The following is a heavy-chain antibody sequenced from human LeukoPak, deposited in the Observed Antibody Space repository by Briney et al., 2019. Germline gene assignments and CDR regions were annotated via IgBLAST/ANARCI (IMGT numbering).Heavy chain of an antibody. CDR3: ARGFSGYHSL. D-gene: IGHD5-12*01. J-gene: IGHJ4*02. CDR1: GGSFSGYY. V-gene: IGHV4-34*01. CDR2: INHSGST. Sequence: PSETLSLTCAVYGGSFSGYYWSWIRQPPGKGLEWIGEINHSGSTNYNPSLKSRVTISVDTSKNQFSLKLSSVTAADTAVYYCARGFSGYHSLWGQGTLVTVSS.